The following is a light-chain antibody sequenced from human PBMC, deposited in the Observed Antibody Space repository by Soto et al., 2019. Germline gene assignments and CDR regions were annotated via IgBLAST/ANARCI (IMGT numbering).Light chain of an antibody. CDR1: RLGDKF. V-gene: IGLV3-1*01. CDR2: HDT. J-gene: IGLJ2*01. Sequence: SYELTQPPSVSVSPGQTASITCSGDRLGDKFTYWYQQKPGQSPVVVIYHDTKRPSGIPERFSGSNSGNTATLTITGTQAMDEADYYCQTWDNFSVVFGGGTKLTVL. CDR3: QTWDNFSVV.